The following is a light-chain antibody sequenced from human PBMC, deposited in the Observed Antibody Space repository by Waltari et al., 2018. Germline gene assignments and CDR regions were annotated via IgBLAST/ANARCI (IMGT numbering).Light chain of an antibody. CDR3: SSYTSSSTWV. J-gene: IGLJ3*02. CDR2: EVS. V-gene: IGLV2-14*01. Sequence: QSALTQPASVSGSPGQSITIACTGTSSDVGGSNHVSWYQQHPGKAPKLMIYEVSKRPSGVSNRFSGSKSGNTASLTISGLQAEDEADYYCSSYTSSSTWVFGGGTKLTVL. CDR1: SSDVGGSNH.